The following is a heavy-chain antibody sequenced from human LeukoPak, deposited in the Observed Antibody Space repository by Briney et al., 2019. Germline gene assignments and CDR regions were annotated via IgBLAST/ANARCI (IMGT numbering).Heavy chain of an antibody. CDR3: ARGGDSGSWYGYAFDI. J-gene: IGHJ3*02. Sequence: GGSLRLSCAASGFTFSSYSMNWVRQAPGKGLEWVSSISSSSSYIYYADSEKGRFTISRDNAKNSLYLQMNSLRAEDTAVYYCARGGDSGSWYGYAFDIWGQGTMVTVSS. V-gene: IGHV3-21*01. CDR2: ISSSSSYI. CDR1: GFTFSSYS. D-gene: IGHD6-13*01.